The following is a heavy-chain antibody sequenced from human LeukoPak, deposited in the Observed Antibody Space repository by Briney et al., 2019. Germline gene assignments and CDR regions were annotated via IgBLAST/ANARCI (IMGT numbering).Heavy chain of an antibody. CDR3: AREGYCSGGSCYSETYMDV. J-gene: IGHJ6*03. CDR2: IKQDGSEK. D-gene: IGHD2-15*01. V-gene: IGHV3-7*01. Sequence: PEGSLRLSCAASGFTFSSYWMSWVRQAPGKGLEWVANIKQDGSEKYYVDSVKGRFTISRDNAKNSLYLQMNSLRAEDTAVYYCAREGYCSGGSCYSETYMDVWGKGITVTVSS. CDR1: GFTFSSYW.